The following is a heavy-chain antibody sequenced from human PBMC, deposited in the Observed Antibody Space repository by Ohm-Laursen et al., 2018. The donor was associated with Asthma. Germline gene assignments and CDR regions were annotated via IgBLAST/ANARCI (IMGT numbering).Heavy chain of an antibody. V-gene: IGHV3-30-3*01. J-gene: IGHJ4*02. Sequence: SLRLSCSASGFTFSSYAMHWVRQAPGKGLEWVAVISYDGSNKYYADSVKGRFTISRDNSKNTLYLQTNSLRAEDTAVYYCARDPYSSSCSFDYWGQGTLVTVSS. D-gene: IGHD6-13*01. CDR3: ARDPYSSSCSFDY. CDR1: GFTFSSYA. CDR2: ISYDGSNK.